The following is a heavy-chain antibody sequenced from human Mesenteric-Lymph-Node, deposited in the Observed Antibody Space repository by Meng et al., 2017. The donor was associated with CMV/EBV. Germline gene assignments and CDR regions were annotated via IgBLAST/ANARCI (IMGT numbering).Heavy chain of an antibody. J-gene: IGHJ4*02. D-gene: IGHD6-13*01. CDR2: IIPILGIA. Sequence: SVKVSCKASGGTFSSYAISWVRQAPGQGLEWMGGIIPILGIANYAQKFQGRVTITADKSTSTAYMELSSLRSEDTAVYYCARDHPSYSASPHLYWGQGTLVTVSS. CDR3: ARDHPSYSASPHLY. V-gene: IGHV1-69*10. CDR1: GGTFSSYA.